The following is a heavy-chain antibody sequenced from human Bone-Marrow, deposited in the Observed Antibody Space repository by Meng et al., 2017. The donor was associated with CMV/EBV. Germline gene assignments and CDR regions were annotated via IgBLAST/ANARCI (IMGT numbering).Heavy chain of an antibody. D-gene: IGHD1-26*01. J-gene: IGHJ4*02. CDR1: GFTFSDYY. V-gene: IGHV3-11*05. CDR3: AGVGATHFDY. Sequence: QVQLVESGGGLVKPGGXLILSCAASGFTFSDYYMSWIRQAPGKGLEWVSYISSSSSYTNYADSVKGRFTISRDNAKNSLYLQMNSLRAEDTAVYYCAGVGATHFDYWGQGTLVTVSS. CDR2: ISSSSSYT.